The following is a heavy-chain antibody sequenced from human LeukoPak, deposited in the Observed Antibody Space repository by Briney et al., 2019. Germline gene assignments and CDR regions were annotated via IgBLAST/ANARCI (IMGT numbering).Heavy chain of an antibody. CDR2: IYYSGST. J-gene: IGHJ6*02. CDR3: ATITMVRGVPPYYYGMDV. V-gene: IGHV4-59*08. D-gene: IGHD3-10*01. Sequence: SETLSPTCTVSGGSISSYYWSWIRQPPGKGLEWIGYIYYSGSTNYNPSLKSRVTISVDTSKNQFSLKLSSVTAADTAVYYCATITMVRGVPPYYYGMDVWGQGTTVTVSS. CDR1: GGSISSYY.